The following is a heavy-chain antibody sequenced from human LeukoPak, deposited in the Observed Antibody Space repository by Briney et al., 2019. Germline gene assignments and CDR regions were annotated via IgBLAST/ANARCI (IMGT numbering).Heavy chain of an antibody. V-gene: IGHV3-21*01. CDR3: ARGVQWLGAAFDI. J-gene: IGHJ3*02. Sequence: GGSLRLSCAASGFTFSSYSMNWVRQAPGKGLEWVSSISSSSSYIYYADSVKGRFTISRDNAKNSLYLQMNSLRAEDTAVYYCARGVQWLGAAFDIWGQGTMVTVSS. CDR2: ISSSSSYI. CDR1: GFTFSSYS. D-gene: IGHD6-19*01.